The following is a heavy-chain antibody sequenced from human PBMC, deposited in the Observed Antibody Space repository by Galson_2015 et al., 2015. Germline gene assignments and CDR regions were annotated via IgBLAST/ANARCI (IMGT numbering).Heavy chain of an antibody. CDR3: ARAPLEYSSSSKGGWFDP. D-gene: IGHD6-6*01. CDR2: ISHSGTT. J-gene: IGHJ5*02. Sequence: TLSLTCTVSGGSISSGGFYWSWIRQHPGKGLEWIGYISHSGTTYYNPSLKSRINISVDTPKKHFSLNLSSVTAADTAVYYCARAPLEYSSSSKGGWFDPWGQGTLVIVSS. CDR1: GGSISSGGFY. V-gene: IGHV4-31*03.